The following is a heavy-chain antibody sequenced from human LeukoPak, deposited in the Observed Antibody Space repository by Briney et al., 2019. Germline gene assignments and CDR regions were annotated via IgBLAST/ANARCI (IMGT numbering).Heavy chain of an antibody. CDR3: ARVEQWLAPFDY. CDR1: GGSISSYY. CDR2: IYYSGST. Sequence: PPETLSLTCTVSGGSISSYYWSWIRQPPGKGLEWIGYIYYSGSTNYNPSLKSRVTISVDTSKNQFSLKLSSVTAAVTAVYYCARVEQWLAPFDYWGQGTLVTVSS. V-gene: IGHV4-59*01. D-gene: IGHD6-19*01. J-gene: IGHJ4*02.